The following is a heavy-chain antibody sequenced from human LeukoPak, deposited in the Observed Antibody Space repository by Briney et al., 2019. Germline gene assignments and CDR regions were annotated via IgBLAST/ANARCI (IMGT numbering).Heavy chain of an antibody. CDR3: ARYSGSYYVPSFDY. V-gene: IGHV4-39*07. CDR1: GGSISSTNYY. D-gene: IGHD1-26*01. CDR2: IYYSGST. Sequence: SETLSLTCTVSGGSISSTNYYWGWIRQPPGKGLEWIGSIYYSGSTFYNPSLQSRVTISVDTSKNQFSLKLSSVTAADTAVYYCARYSGSYYVPSFDYWGQGTLVTVSS. J-gene: IGHJ4*02.